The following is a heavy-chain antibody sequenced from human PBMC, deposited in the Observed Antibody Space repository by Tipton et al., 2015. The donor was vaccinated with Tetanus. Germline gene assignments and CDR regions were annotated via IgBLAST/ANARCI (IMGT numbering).Heavy chain of an antibody. CDR2: ISQSGST. V-gene: IGHV4-34*01. D-gene: IGHD3-10*01. Sequence: TLSLTCAVHGGSLSRYYWSWIRQSPGKGLEWIGEISQSGSTKYNPSLKSRVTISVDTSKNQFSLKLSSVTAADTAVYYCARTRSTYGTNFDYWGQGTLVTVSS. CDR1: GGSLSRYY. CDR3: ARTRSTYGTNFDY. J-gene: IGHJ4*02.